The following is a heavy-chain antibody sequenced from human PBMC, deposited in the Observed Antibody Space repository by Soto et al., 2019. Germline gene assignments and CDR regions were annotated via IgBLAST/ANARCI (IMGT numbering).Heavy chain of an antibody. Sequence: GGSLRLSCLASGFTFRSYAMHWVRQAPGKGLEWVAVITYDGINGYYADSVRGRFAISRDNSKNTLYLQMNSLRPEDTAVYYCARAFSGSYPNFDYWGQGTLVTVSS. CDR1: GFTFRSYA. D-gene: IGHD1-26*01. CDR3: ARAFSGSYPNFDY. V-gene: IGHV3-30*09. J-gene: IGHJ4*02. CDR2: ITYDGING.